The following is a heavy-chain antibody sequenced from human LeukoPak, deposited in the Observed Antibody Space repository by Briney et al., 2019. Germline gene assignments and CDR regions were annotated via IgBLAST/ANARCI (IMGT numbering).Heavy chain of an antibody. D-gene: IGHD3-3*01. CDR1: GFTVSNNY. Sequence: PGGSLRLSCAASGFTVSNNYMSWVRQAPGKGLEWVSIVNTGGGTYYADSVKGRFTISRDYSKNTLYLQMNSLRAEDTAVYYCARGPDIIPDFWGQGTLVTVSS. V-gene: IGHV3-66*01. CDR3: ARGPDIIPDF. J-gene: IGHJ4*02. CDR2: VNTGGGT.